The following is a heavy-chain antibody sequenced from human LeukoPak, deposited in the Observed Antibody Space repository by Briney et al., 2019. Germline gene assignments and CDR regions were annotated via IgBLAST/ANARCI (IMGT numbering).Heavy chain of an antibody. CDR1: GGSISSSSYY. V-gene: IGHV4-39*07. Sequence: SETLSLTCTVSGGSISSSSYYWGWIRQPPGKGLEWIGSIYYSGSTYYNPSLKSRVTISVDTSQNQFSLKLSSVTAADTAVYYCARLKWLRLGHYFDYWGEGTLVTVSS. J-gene: IGHJ4*02. CDR2: IYYSGST. D-gene: IGHD5-12*01. CDR3: ARLKWLRLGHYFDY.